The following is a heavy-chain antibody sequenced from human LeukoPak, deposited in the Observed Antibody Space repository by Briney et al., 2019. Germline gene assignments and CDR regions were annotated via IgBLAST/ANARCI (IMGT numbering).Heavy chain of an antibody. Sequence: GVSLRLSCAASGFTFSSYAMSWVRQAPGKGLEWVSAISGSGGSTYYADSVKGRFTISRDNSKNTLYLQMNSLRAEDTAVYYCAKGYSVAGTSYWGQGTLVTVSS. D-gene: IGHD6-19*01. CDR3: AKGYSVAGTSY. V-gene: IGHV3-23*01. J-gene: IGHJ4*02. CDR1: GFTFSSYA. CDR2: ISGSGGST.